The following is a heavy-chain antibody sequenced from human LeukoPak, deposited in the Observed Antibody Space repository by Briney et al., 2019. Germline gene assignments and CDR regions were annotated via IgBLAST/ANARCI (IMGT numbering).Heavy chain of an antibody. CDR3: ARSPVHFDY. CDR1: GGSISSSSYY. CDR2: IYYSGST. J-gene: IGHJ4*02. D-gene: IGHD4-17*01. Sequence: SETLSLTCTVSGGSISSSSYYWGWIRQPPGKGLEWIGSIYYSGSTYYNPSLKSRVTISVDTSKNQFSLKLSSVTAADRAVYYCARSPVHFDYWGQGTLVTVSS. V-gene: IGHV4-39*01.